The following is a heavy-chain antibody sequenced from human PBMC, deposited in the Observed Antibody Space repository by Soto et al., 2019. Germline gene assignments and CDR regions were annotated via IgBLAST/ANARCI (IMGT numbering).Heavy chain of an antibody. J-gene: IGHJ6*02. Sequence: QVQLVESGGGVVQPGRSLRLSCAASGFTFSSYAMHWVRQAPGKGLEWVAVISYDGSNKYYADSVKVRFTISRDNSKNTLYLQMNSLRAEDTAVYYCARAVNGMDVWGQGTTVTVSS. V-gene: IGHV3-30-3*01. CDR3: ARAVNGMDV. CDR2: ISYDGSNK. CDR1: GFTFSSYA.